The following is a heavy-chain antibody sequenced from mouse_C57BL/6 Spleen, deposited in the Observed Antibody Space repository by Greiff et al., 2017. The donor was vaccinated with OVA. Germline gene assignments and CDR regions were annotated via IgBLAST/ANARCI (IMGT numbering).Heavy chain of an antibody. J-gene: IGHJ4*01. D-gene: IGHD3-2*02. CDR3: ASSRTAQVFYAMDY. Sequence: VQLQQSGAELVKPGASVKVSCTASGFNIKDYYMHWVKQRTEQGLEWIGRIDPEDGETKYAPKFQGKATITADTSSNTAYLQLSSLTSEDTAVYYCASSRTAQVFYAMDYWGQGTSVTVSS. V-gene: IGHV14-2*01. CDR2: IDPEDGET. CDR1: GFNIKDYY.